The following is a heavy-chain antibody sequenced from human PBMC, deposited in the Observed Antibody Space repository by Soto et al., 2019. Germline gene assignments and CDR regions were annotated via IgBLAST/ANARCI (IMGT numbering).Heavy chain of an antibody. D-gene: IGHD6-13*01. CDR1: GYNFNQYY. J-gene: IGHJ6*02. CDR2: IVPLFRTT. Sequence: QVQLVQSGAEVRKPGASVRLSCETSGYNFNQYYIHWVRQAPGQGLEWMGGIVPLFRTTNYAQKFQGRVTITADTSTDTVYMELSGLRSGDTAVYYCARGGYSSTWSNLLDRSGLDVWGQGTTVTVSS. V-gene: IGHV1-46*02. CDR3: ARGGYSSTWSNLLDRSGLDV.